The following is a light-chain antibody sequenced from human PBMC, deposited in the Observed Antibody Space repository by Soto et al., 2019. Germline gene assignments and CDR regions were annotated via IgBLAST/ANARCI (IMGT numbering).Light chain of an antibody. CDR1: QSVRSY. CDR2: DAS. CDR3: QQRNNWPWT. Sequence: EIVWTQSPATLSLSPGERATLSCRASQSVRSYLAWYQQKPGQAPRLLSYDASSRATGIPGRFSGSGSGTDFTLAISSLEHEDFAVYYFQQRNNWPWTFGQGTKVEIK. V-gene: IGKV3-11*01. J-gene: IGKJ1*01.